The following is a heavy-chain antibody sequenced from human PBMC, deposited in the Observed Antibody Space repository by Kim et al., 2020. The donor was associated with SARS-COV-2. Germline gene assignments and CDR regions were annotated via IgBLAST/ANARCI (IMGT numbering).Heavy chain of an antibody. V-gene: IGHV4-59*11. CDR1: GGSISSHY. CDR3: SSAPPLTLCVVGRWCYP. CDR2: SYYNCSS. Sequence: SDTLSLTCTVSGGSISSHYCRWILQRPPKGMEWVGISYYNCSSNNNHSLKISITITVATSKNKISPTLSSVTAAATAASDCSSAPPLTLCVVGRWCYP. J-gene: IGHJ5*02. D-gene: IGHD3-3*01.